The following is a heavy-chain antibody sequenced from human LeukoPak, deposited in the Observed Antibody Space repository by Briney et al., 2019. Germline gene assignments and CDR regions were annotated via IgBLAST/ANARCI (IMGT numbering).Heavy chain of an antibody. V-gene: IGHV3-23*01. CDR1: GFTLSGYA. D-gene: IGHD6-13*01. Sequence: GGSLRLSCAASGFTLSGYAMSWVRQAPGKGLEWVSAISGSGDSTYYGDSVKGRFTISRDNSKNTLYLQMNNLRAEDTAVYYCAKTRPLDSSSWSHGDYWGQGTLVTVSS. J-gene: IGHJ4*02. CDR3: AKTRPLDSSSWSHGDY. CDR2: ISGSGDST.